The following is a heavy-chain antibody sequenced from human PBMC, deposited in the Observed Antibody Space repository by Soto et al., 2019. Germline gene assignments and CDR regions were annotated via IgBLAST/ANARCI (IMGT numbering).Heavy chain of an antibody. V-gene: IGHV1-69*02. CDR1: GSTGSSSS. Sequence: SEKGSCKAPGSTGSSSSISVVLQAPVQRLKWVGRSSPIVGIADYAQKWQGRGTITADKSTSTAGMELSSLRSEDTAVYYCIPLKYFDWLARVREAWGEGNLVTVSS. J-gene: IGHJ5*02. CDR2: SSPIVGIA. D-gene: IGHD3-9*01. CDR3: IPLKYFDWLARVREA.